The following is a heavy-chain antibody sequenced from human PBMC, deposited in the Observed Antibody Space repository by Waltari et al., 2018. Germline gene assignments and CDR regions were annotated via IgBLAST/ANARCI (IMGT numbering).Heavy chain of an antibody. J-gene: IGHJ6*02. CDR1: GGSFSGYY. D-gene: IGHD2-21*02. Sequence: QVQLQQWGAGLLKPSETLSLTCAVYGGSFSGYYWSWIRQPPGTGLAWIGEINHSGSTNYNPSLRSRVTISVDTSKNQFSLKRSSVTAADTAVYYCATPTASDYYYGMDVWGQGTTVTVSS. V-gene: IGHV4-34*01. CDR3: ATPTASDYYYGMDV. CDR2: INHSGST.